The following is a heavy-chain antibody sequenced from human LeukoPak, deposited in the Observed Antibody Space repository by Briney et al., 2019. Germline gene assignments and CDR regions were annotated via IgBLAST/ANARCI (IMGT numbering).Heavy chain of an antibody. CDR1: GYTFTGYY. D-gene: IGHD6-19*01. Sequence: ASVKVSCKASGYTFTGYYIHWVRQAPGQGLEWMGWINPNSGGTNSAQKFQGRVTLTRDTSISTAYLELSSLRSDDTAVYYCARDLGSGWRIVDYWGQGTLVTVSA. J-gene: IGHJ4*02. V-gene: IGHV1-2*02. CDR3: ARDLGSGWRIVDY. CDR2: INPNSGGT.